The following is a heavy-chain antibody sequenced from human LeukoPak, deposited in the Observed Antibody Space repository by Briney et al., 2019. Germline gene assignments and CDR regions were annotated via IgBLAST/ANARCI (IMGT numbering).Heavy chain of an antibody. V-gene: IGHV3-74*01. CDR1: GFTLTNEW. CDR2: ISSDGSVT. Sequence: GGPLRLSCAASGFTLTNEWMHWVRQAPGKGLVWVSRISSDGSVTNYADSVRGRFTISRDNAKNTLYLQMNSLTVEDTAVYYCARSDWIDPWGQGTLVIVSS. J-gene: IGHJ5*02. CDR3: ARSDWIDP.